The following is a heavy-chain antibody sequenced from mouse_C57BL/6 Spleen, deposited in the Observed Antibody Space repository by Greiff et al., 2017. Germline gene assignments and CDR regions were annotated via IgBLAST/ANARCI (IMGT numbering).Heavy chain of an antibody. D-gene: IGHD1-1*01. CDR3: ASTTVVENVFDY. Sequence: QVHVKQSGPGLVAPSQSLSITCTVSGFSLTSYGVSWVRQPPGKGLEWLGVIWGDGSTNYHSALISTLSISTDTSKSQVFLKLNSLQTDDTATYYCASTTVVENVFDYWGQGTTLTVSS. CDR1: GFSLTSYG. V-gene: IGHV2-3*01. CDR2: IWGDGST. J-gene: IGHJ2*01.